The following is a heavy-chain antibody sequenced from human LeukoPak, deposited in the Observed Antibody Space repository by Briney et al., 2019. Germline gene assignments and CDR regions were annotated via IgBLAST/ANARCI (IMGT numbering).Heavy chain of an antibody. CDR3: ATYMVRGVLIGFDP. CDR1: GSTLTALS. V-gene: IGHV1-24*01. D-gene: IGHD3-10*01. CDR2: FDPGVGET. J-gene: IGHJ5*02. Sequence: ASVKVSCKVSGSTLTALSMHWVRQAPGKGLEWMGGFDPGVGETIYAQKFQGRVTMTEDTSTDTAYMDLSSLRSEDTAVDCCATYMVRGVLIGFDPWGQGTLVTVSS.